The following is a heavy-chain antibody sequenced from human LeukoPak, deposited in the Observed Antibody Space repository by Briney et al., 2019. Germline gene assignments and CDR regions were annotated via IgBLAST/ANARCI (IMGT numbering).Heavy chain of an antibody. V-gene: IGHV3-23*01. CDR1: GFTFSTYT. J-gene: IGHJ4*02. CDR3: AKAAFSRTSYFDY. CDR2: ISGSGGNT. Sequence: GGSLRLSCAASGFTFSTYTMSWVRQAPGKGLEWVSAISGSGGNTYYADSVKGRFTISRDNSKNTLYLQMDRLRADDTAVYYCAKAAFSRTSYFDYWGQGTLVTASS. D-gene: IGHD3-3*02.